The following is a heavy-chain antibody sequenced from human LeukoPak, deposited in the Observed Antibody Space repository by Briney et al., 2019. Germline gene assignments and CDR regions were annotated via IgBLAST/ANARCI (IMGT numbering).Heavy chain of an antibody. J-gene: IGHJ4*02. Sequence: GGSLRLSCAASGFTFSSYGMHWVRQAPGKGLEWVAVIWYDGSNKYYADSVKGRFTISRDNSKNTLYLQMNSLRAEDTAVYYCAKGLSRYFDWLLQTTNYFDYWGQGTLVTVSS. D-gene: IGHD3-9*01. V-gene: IGHV3-30*02. CDR1: GFTFSSYG. CDR3: AKGLSRYFDWLLQTTNYFDY. CDR2: IWYDGSNK.